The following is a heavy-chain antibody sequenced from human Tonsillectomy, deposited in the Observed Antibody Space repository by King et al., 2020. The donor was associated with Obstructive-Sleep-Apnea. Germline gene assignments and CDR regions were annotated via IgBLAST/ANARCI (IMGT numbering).Heavy chain of an antibody. Sequence: QLQESGPGLVKPSQTLSLTCTVSGGSISSGGYYWSWIRQHPGKGLEGIGYIYYSVSTYYNPSLKSRVTISVDTSKNQVSLKLSSVTAADTAVYYCAREDGSGTRGYYYGMDVWGQGTTVTVSS. V-gene: IGHV4-31*03. CDR1: GGSISSGGYY. CDR3: AREDGSGTRGYYYGMDV. CDR2: IYYSVST. D-gene: IGHD3-10*01. J-gene: IGHJ6*02.